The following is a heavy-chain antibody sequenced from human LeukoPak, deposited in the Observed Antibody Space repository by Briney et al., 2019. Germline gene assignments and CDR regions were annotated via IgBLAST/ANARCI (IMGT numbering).Heavy chain of an antibody. D-gene: IGHD3-10*01. CDR1: GFTFSDYY. Sequence: PGGSLRLSCPASGFTFSDYYMSSIRQPPGKGREWVSYISISSSYTNYAHSVKGRFTISRDNAKNSLYLQMNSLRAEDTAVYYCARDKGLLWFGELLQPHWDYGMDVWGKGTTVTVSS. CDR3: ARDKGLLWFGELLQPHWDYGMDV. V-gene: IGHV3-11*06. J-gene: IGHJ6*04. CDR2: ISISSSYT.